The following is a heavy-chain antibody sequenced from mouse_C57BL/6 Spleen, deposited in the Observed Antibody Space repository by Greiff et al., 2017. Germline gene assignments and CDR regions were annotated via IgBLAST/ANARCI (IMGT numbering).Heavy chain of an antibody. CDR2: IYPGRGST. D-gene: IGHD1-1*01. Sequence: VKLQQPGAELVKPGASVKMSCKASGYTFTSYWITWVKQRPGQGLEWIGDIYPGRGSTNYNEKFKSKATLTVDTSSSTAYMQLSSLTSEDSAVYYCARGYYGSSYAMDYWGQGTSVTVSS. CDR1: GYTFTSYW. CDR3: ARGYYGSSYAMDY. J-gene: IGHJ4*01. V-gene: IGHV1-55*01.